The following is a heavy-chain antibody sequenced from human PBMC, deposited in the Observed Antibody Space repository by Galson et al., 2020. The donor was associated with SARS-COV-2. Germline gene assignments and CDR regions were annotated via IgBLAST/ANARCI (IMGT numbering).Heavy chain of an antibody. V-gene: IGHV2-70*17. Sequence: SGPTLVKPTQTLTLTCTFSGFSLNTTGMCVNWIRQPPGKALEWLARIDWDDDKFYSTSLKTRLTISKDTSKNQVVLTMTNMDPVDTATYYGGRMIYGSSRFFDNGGQGALVTVSS. CDR1: GFSLNTTGMC. CDR2: IDWDDDK. D-gene: IGHD6-6*01. J-gene: IGHJ4*02. CDR3: GRMIYGSSRFFDN.